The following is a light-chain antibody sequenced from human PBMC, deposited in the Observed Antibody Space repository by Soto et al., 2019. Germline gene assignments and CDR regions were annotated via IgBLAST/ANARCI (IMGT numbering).Light chain of an antibody. V-gene: IGLV2-14*01. CDR1: SSDVGDYKY. J-gene: IGLJ2*01. Sequence: QSVLTQPASVSGSPGQSITISCTGTSSDVGDYKYVSWYQHHPGKAPKLVIYEVNNRPSGVSNRFSGSKSGNTASLTISGLQAEDEADYYCNTYTRSSTLVVFGGGTQLTVL. CDR3: NTYTRSSTLVV. CDR2: EVN.